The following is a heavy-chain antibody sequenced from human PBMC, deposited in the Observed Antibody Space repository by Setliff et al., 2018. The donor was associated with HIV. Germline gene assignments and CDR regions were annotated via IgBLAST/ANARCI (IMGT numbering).Heavy chain of an antibody. CDR2: INPSGGST. CDR1: GYTFTSYY. J-gene: IGHJ3*02. Sequence: ASVKVSCKASGYTFTSYYMHWVRQAPGQGLEWMGIINPSGGSTSYAQKFQGRVTMTRVTSTSTVYMELSSLRSEDTAVYYCARDPRLDTVTDGGAFDIWGQGTMVTVSS. D-gene: IGHD4-4*01. CDR3: ARDPRLDTVTDGGAFDI. V-gene: IGHV1-46*01.